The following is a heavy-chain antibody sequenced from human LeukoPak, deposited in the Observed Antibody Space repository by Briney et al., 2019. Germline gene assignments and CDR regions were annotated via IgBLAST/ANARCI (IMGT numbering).Heavy chain of an antibody. V-gene: IGHV3-30*02. CDR1: GFTFSSYG. Sequence: GGSLRLSCAASGFTFSSYGMHWVRQAPGKGLEWVAFIRYDGSNKYYADSVKGRLTIFRDNSKNTLYLQMNSLRAEDTAVYYCAKDKYSGSYFDYWGQGTLVTVSS. D-gene: IGHD1-26*01. CDR2: IRYDGSNK. J-gene: IGHJ4*02. CDR3: AKDKYSGSYFDY.